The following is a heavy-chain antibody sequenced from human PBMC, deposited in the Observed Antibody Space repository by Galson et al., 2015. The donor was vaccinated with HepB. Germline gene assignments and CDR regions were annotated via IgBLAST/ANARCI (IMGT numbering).Heavy chain of an antibody. CDR2: IRGSDGAT. CDR1: GFSFSNYA. Sequence: SLRLSCAASGFSFSNYAMGWVRQAPGKGLEWVSVIRGSDGATFYTDSVKGRFTISRDTSKGALYLLMNSLRAEDTAVYYCAKVGYCSNGVCYPTGWFDPWGQGTLVTVSS. D-gene: IGHD2-8*01. V-gene: IGHV3-23*01. J-gene: IGHJ5*02. CDR3: AKVGYCSNGVCYPTGWFDP.